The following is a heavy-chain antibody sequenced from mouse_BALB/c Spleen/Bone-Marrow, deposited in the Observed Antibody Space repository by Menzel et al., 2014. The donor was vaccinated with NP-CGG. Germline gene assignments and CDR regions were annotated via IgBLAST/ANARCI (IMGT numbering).Heavy chain of an antibody. J-gene: IGHJ1*01. V-gene: IGHV1S81*02. CDR1: GYTFTSYW. CDR2: IIPSNGRT. CDR3: ARWLLQYFDV. Sequence: QVQLKESGAELVKPGASVKLSCKAFGYTFTSYWMHWVKQRPGQGLEWVGEIIPSNGRTNYNEKFKSKATLTVDKSSNTAYMQLSSLTSEDSAVYYCARWLLQYFDVWGAGTTVTVSS. D-gene: IGHD2-3*01.